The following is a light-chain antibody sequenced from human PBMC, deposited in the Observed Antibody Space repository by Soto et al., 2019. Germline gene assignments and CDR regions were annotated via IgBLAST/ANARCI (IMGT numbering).Light chain of an antibody. CDR2: EVS. V-gene: IGLV2-18*02. J-gene: IGLJ1*01. CDR3: NSYTSSSTYV. Sequence: QSVLTQPPSVSGSPGQSVTISCTGTSSNVGSYNRVSWYQQPPGTAPKLMIYEVSNRPSGVPDRFSGSKSGNTASLTISGLQAEDEDDYYCNSYTSSSTYVFGTGTKVTVL. CDR1: SSNVGSYNR.